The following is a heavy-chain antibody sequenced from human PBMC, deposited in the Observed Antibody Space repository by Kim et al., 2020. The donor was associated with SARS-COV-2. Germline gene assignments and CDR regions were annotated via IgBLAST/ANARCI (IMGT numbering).Heavy chain of an antibody. V-gene: IGHV1-69*06. J-gene: IGHJ6*02. CDR3: ARDHTRPVIDYYYYGMDV. Sequence: SVKVSCKASGGTFSSYAISWVRQAPGQGLEWMGGIIPIFGTANYAQKFQGRVTITADKSTSTAYMELSSLRSEDTAVYYCARDHTRPVIDYYYYGMDVWGQGTTVTVSS. CDR1: GGTFSSYA. D-gene: IGHD2-21*01. CDR2: IIPIFGTA.